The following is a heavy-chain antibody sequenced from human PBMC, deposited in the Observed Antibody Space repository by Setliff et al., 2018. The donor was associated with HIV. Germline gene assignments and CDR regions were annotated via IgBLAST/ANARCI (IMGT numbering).Heavy chain of an antibody. J-gene: IGHJ6*02. V-gene: IGHV3-7*01. Sequence: PGGSLRLSCAASGFTFSSYWMSWVRQAQGKGLEWVANIKYDGSEKYYVGSVKGRFTISRDNAKNSLYLQMSSLRAEDTAVYYCAREPHELRYFDWLLYPAYYYYGMDVWGQGTTVTVSS. CDR1: GFTFSSYW. CDR2: IKYDGSEK. CDR3: AREPHELRYFDWLLYPAYYYYGMDV. D-gene: IGHD3-9*01.